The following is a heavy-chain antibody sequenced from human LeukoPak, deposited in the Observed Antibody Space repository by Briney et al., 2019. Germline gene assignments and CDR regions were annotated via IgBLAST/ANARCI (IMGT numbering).Heavy chain of an antibody. D-gene: IGHD3-9*01. J-gene: IGHJ4*02. Sequence: GSLRLSCAASGFSFGGYAMTWVRQAPGKGLEWVSSITYNGAATYYLDSVKARSTISRDNSRSTLYLQMDSLTAEDTALYYCAKDGLYFDGSTHIYYFDSWGQGTLVAVSS. V-gene: IGHV3-23*01. CDR2: ITYNGAAT. CDR3: AKDGLYFDGSTHIYYFDS. CDR1: GFSFGGYA.